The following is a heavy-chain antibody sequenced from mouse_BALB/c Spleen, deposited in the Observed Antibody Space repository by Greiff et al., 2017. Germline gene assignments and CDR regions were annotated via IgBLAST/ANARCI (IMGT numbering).Heavy chain of an antibody. CDR1: GFTFSSFG. CDR3: ARSGYGSEFAY. V-gene: IGHV5-17*02. D-gene: IGHD1-1*01. J-gene: IGHJ3*01. Sequence: QGVESGGGLVQPGGSRKLSCAASGFTFSSFGMHWVRQAPEKGLEWVAYISSGSSTIYYADTVKGRFTISRDNPKNTLFLQMTSLRSEDTAMYYCARSGYGSEFAYWGQGTLVTVSA. CDR2: ISSGSSTI.